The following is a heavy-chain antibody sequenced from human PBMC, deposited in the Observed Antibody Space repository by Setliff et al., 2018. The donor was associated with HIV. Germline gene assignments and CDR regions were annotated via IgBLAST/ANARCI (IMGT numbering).Heavy chain of an antibody. V-gene: IGHV4-59*11. CDR1: GGSISSHY. D-gene: IGHD7-27*01. CDR2: IYYSGST. CDR3: ASQGWGTAFDI. J-gene: IGHJ3*02. Sequence: SETLSLTCTVSGGSISSHYWSWIRQPPGKGLEWIGYIYYSGSTNYNPSLKSRVTMTTDTSTSTAYMELRSLRSDDTAVYYCASQGWGTAFDIWGQGTMVTVSS.